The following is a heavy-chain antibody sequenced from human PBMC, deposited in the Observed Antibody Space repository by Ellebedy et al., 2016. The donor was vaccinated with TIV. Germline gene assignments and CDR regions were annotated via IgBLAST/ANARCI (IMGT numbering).Heavy chain of an antibody. CDR3: AREDYYDSSVDY. CDR2: IWYDGSNK. CDR1: GFTFSSYG. J-gene: IGHJ4*02. Sequence: GESLKISCAASGFTFSSYGMHWVRQAPGKGLEWVAVIWYDGSNKYYADSVKGRFTISRDNSKNTLYLQMNSLRAEDTAVYYCAREDYYDSSVDYWGQGTLVTVSS. V-gene: IGHV3-33*01. D-gene: IGHD3-22*01.